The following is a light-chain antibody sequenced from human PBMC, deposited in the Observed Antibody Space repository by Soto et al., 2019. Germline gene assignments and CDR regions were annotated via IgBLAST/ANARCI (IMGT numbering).Light chain of an antibody. Sequence: QMSPCTSSQSACVGYRVNTTCRASQTVSSYLNWYQQKPGTVPKLLIYATSNLQSGVPSRFSGRGFGTDFTLSISSLQPEDFATYYCRPSFTTPSCGEGTRLEI. CDR3: RPSFTTPS. J-gene: IGKJ5*01. V-gene: IGKV1-39*01. CDR1: QTVSSY. CDR2: ATS.